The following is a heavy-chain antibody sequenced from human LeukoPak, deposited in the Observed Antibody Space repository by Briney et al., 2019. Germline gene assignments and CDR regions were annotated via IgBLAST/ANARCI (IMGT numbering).Heavy chain of an antibody. D-gene: IGHD3-9*01. CDR3: AKIPYYDILTGFDY. Sequence: GGSLRLSCAASGFTFSSYAMSWVRQAPGKGLEWVSAISGSGGSTYYADSVRGRFTISRDDSKNTLYLQMNSLRAEDTAVYYCAKIPYYDILTGFDYWGQGTLVTVSS. CDR2: ISGSGGST. CDR1: GFTFSSYA. V-gene: IGHV3-23*01. J-gene: IGHJ4*02.